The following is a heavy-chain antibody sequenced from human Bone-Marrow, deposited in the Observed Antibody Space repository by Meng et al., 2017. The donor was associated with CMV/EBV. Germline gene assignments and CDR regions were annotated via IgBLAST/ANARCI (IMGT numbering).Heavy chain of an antibody. D-gene: IGHD3-3*01. CDR1: GYSISSGYY. CDR2: IYHSGGT. V-gene: IGHV4-38-2*02. Sequence: GSLRLSCTVSGYSISSGYYWGWIRQPPGKGLEWIGSIYHSGGTYYNPSLKSRVTISVDTSKNQFSLKLSSVTAADTAVYYCARVPRITARVEWLRRGTNWFDPWGQGTLVTVSS. CDR3: ARVPRITARVEWLRRGTNWFDP. J-gene: IGHJ5*02.